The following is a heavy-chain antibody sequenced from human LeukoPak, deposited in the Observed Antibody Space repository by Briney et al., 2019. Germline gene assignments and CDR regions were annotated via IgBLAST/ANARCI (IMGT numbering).Heavy chain of an antibody. D-gene: IGHD6-13*01. CDR3: ARGRVAAAGTTWYYGMDV. CDR2: IYYSGST. CDR1: GGSFSGYY. V-gene: IGHV4-59*01. Sequence: SETLSLTCAVYGGSFSGYYWSWIRQPPGKGLEWIGYIYYSGSTNYNPSLKSRVTISVDTSKNQFSLKLSSVTAADTAVYYCARGRVAAAGTTWYYGMDVWGQGTTVTVSS. J-gene: IGHJ6*02.